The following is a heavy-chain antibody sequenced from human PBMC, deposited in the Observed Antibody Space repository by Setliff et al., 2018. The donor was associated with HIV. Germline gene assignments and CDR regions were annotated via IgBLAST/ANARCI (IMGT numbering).Heavy chain of an antibody. V-gene: IGHV1-2*06. D-gene: IGHD3-9*01. CDR2: FHPYSGHT. CDR3: VRQDILTSYYMFDY. J-gene: IGHJ4*02. Sequence: ASVKVSCKASGYSFTGYFLHWVRQAPGQGLEWMRRFHPYSGHTNYAQNFQGRVTMTMDASITTVYMELSRLTSDDTAVYYCVRQDILTSYYMFDYWGQGTLVTVSS. CDR1: GYSFTGYF.